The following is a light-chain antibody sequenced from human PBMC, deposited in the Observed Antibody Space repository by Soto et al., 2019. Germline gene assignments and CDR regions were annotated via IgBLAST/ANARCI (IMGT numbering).Light chain of an antibody. CDR2: DAS. CDR1: QSISSTY. J-gene: IGKJ1*01. V-gene: IGKV3-20*01. Sequence: QSPGTLSLSPGERATLSCRASQSISSTYLTWYHQKPGQAPRLLIYDASRRATGIPDRFSGSGSGTDFSLTISRLEPEDFAVYYCQHYDSARWTFGLGTKVDIK. CDR3: QHYDSARWT.